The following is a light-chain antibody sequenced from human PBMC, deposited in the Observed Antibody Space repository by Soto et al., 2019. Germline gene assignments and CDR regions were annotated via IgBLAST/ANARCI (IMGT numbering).Light chain of an antibody. Sequence: EIVLTQSPGTLSLSPGERVTLSCRASQSVSSSYLAWYQQKPGQAPRLLIYGASSRATGIPDRFSGSGSGTDFTLTISRLEPEDFAVYYCHQYGSSPPTFGQGTKVDIK. CDR2: GAS. CDR3: HQYGSSPPT. V-gene: IGKV3-20*01. CDR1: QSVSSSY. J-gene: IGKJ1*01.